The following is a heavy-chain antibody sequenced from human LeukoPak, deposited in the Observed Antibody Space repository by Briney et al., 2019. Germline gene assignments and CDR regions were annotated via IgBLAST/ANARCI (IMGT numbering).Heavy chain of an antibody. D-gene: IGHD6-13*01. CDR3: AKARIAAAGKRPYYYYYMDV. CDR2: IYSGGST. J-gene: IGHJ6*03. V-gene: IGHV3-53*05. CDR1: GFTVSTNY. Sequence: GGSLRLSCVVSGFTVSTNYMSWVRQAPGKGLEWVSLIYSGGSTYYADSVKGRFTISRDNSKNTLYLQMNSLRAEDTAVYYCAKARIAAAGKRPYYYYYMDVWGKGTTVTISS.